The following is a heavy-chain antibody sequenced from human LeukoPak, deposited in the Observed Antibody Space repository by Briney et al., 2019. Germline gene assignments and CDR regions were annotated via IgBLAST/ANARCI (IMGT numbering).Heavy chain of an antibody. D-gene: IGHD3-22*01. J-gene: IGHJ6*03. CDR1: GGSFSGYY. Sequence: SETLSLTCAVYGGSFSGYYWTWIRQPPGKGLEWIGEINHSGSTNYNPSLKSRVTISIDTSKSQFSLKLSSVTAADTAVYYCARARIVVVTHYYYYMDVWGKGTTVTISS. V-gene: IGHV4-34*01. CDR3: ARARIVVVTHYYYYMDV. CDR2: INHSGST.